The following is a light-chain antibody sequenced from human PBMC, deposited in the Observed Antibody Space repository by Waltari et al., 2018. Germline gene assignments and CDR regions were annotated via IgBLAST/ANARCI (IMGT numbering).Light chain of an antibody. CDR2: DAS. V-gene: IGKV3-11*01. Sequence: EIVLTQSPATLSLSPGERAALSCRASQSVSSYVAWYQQKPGQAPRLLIYDASNRATGIPARFSGSGSGTDFTLTISSLEPEDFAVYYCQQHNNWPPTFGQGTKVEIK. CDR3: QQHNNWPPT. CDR1: QSVSSY. J-gene: IGKJ1*01.